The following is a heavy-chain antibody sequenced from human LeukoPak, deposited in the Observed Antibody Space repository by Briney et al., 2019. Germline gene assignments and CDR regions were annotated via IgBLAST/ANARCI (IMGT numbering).Heavy chain of an antibody. D-gene: IGHD6-13*01. Sequence: GASVKVSCKASGGTFSSYAISWVRQAPGQGLEWMGRIIPILGIANYAQKFQGRVTITADKSTSTAYMELSSLRSEDTAVYYCARVVRDSSSWYSLYGMDVWGQGTTVTVSS. CDR2: IIPILGIA. J-gene: IGHJ6*02. CDR3: ARVVRDSSSWYSLYGMDV. V-gene: IGHV1-69*04. CDR1: GGTFSSYA.